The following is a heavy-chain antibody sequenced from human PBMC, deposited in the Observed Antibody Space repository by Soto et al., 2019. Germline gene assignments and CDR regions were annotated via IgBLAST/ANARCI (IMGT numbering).Heavy chain of an antibody. CDR1: AGSLSSYD. J-gene: IGHJ6*02. CDR3: ARHISNYDILTGYYGKNYYYGMDV. Sequence: PETFLLTCTVSAGSLSSYDWSWIRLPPGKGLEWIGYIYYSGSTNYNPSLKSRVTISVDTSKNQFSLKLSSVTAADTAVYYCARHISNYDILTGYYGKNYYYGMDVWGQGTTVT. CDR2: IYYSGST. V-gene: IGHV4-59*08. D-gene: IGHD3-9*01.